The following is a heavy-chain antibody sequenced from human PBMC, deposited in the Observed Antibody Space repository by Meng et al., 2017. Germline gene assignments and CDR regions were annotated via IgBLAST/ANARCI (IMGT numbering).Heavy chain of an antibody. Sequence: QVQLVQSGAEVKRPGASVKVSCKASGYTFTNYAIHWVRQAPGQRLEWMGWINAGNSDTKYSQKLQGRVTITRDTSASTVYMEVSSLRSEDTGVYYCARAIAVSGTGRFDYWGQGTLVTVSS. CDR2: INAGNSDT. V-gene: IGHV1-3*01. CDR3: ARAIAVSGTGRFDY. D-gene: IGHD6-19*01. CDR1: GYTFTNYA. J-gene: IGHJ4*02.